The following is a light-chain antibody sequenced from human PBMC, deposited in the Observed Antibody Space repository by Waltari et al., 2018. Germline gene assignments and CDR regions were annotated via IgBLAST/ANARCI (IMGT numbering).Light chain of an antibody. V-gene: IGLV3-1*01. CDR3: QTWVNGTVI. J-gene: IGLJ2*01. Sequence: SYELPQPPSVSVSPGQTPTITCPQDKLGSRYTLWYQQRAGQSPIMLIVQDSKRPSGIPERFSGSNSGNTAALTISGAQSMDEADYYCQTWVNGTVIFGGGTKVTVL. CDR2: QDS. CDR1: KLGSRY.